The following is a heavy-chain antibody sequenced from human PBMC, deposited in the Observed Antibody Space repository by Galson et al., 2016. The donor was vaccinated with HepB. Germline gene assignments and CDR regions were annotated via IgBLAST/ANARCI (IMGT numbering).Heavy chain of an antibody. V-gene: IGHV3-21*01. CDR3: ARDREGISATGPPDY. CDR2: ISRSSTYI. D-gene: IGHD6-13*01. CDR1: GFTFSSYS. J-gene: IGHJ4*02. Sequence: SLRLSCAASGFTFSSYSMNWVRQAPGKGLEWVSSISRSSTYISYVDSLKGRFTISRDNAKNSLYLQMNNLRAEDTAVYYCARDREGISATGPPDYWGQGTLVTVSS.